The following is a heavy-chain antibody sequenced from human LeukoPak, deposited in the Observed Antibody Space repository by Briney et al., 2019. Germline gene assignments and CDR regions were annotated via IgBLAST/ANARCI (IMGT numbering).Heavy chain of an antibody. D-gene: IGHD2-2*01. CDR2: INHSGST. CDR3: ARGRHCSSTSCYPNFDY. J-gene: IGHJ4*02. CDR1: GGSFSGYY. Sequence: PSETLSLTCAVYGGSFSGYYWSWIRQPPGKELEWIGEINHSGSTNYNPSLKSRVTISVDTSKNQFSLKLSSVTAADTAVYYCARGRHCSSTSCYPNFDYWGQGTLVTVSS. V-gene: IGHV4-34*01.